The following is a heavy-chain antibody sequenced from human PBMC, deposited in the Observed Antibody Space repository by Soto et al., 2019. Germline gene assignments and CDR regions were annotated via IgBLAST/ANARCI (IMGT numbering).Heavy chain of an antibody. CDR2: IIPSGGST. V-gene: IGHV1-46*01. CDR1: GYTFSSYY. J-gene: IGHJ5*02. D-gene: IGHD2-15*01. CDR3: ASERYCSGGSCYVDWFDP. Sequence: QVQLVQSGAEVRKPRASVKVSSKASGYTFSSYYMHWVRQAAGQEIVWMSIIIPSGGSTNYAQKFQGRHPMTRDTHTSTVYMELSSLRSEDTAVYYCASERYCSGGSCYVDWFDPWGQGTLVTVSS.